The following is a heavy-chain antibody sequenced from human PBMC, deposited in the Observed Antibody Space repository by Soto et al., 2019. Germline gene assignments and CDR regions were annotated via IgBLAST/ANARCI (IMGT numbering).Heavy chain of an antibody. CDR3: ARDNGYGHFDS. D-gene: IGHD5-12*01. J-gene: IGHJ4*02. CDR2: MFYTGST. Sequence: QVQLQESGPGLVKPSQTLSLTCTVSGASITSGRSYWSWIRQHPGKGLEWIGYMFYTGSTSYHPSPRSRVNISADTSKNQFSLRLSSVTPADTAVYYCARDNGYGHFDSWGQGTLVTVSS. CDR1: GASITSGRSY. V-gene: IGHV4-31*03.